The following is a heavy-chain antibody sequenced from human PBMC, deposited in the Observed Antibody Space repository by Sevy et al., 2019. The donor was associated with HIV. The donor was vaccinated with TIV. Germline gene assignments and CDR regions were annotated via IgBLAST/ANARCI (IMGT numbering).Heavy chain of an antibody. CDR2: ISYDGSNK. Sequence: GGSLRLSCAASGFTFSSYAMHWVRQAPGKGLEWVAVISYDGSNKYYADSVKGRFPISRDNSKNTLYLQMNSLRAEDTAVYYCARDRRGRGSGYDVDWFDPWGQGTLVTVSS. V-gene: IGHV3-30-3*01. CDR3: ARDRRGRGSGYDVDWFDP. J-gene: IGHJ5*02. CDR1: GFTFSSYA. D-gene: IGHD3-3*01.